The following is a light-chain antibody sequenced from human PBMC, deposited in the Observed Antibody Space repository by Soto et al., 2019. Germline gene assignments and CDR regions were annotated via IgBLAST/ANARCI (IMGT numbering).Light chain of an antibody. J-gene: IGKJ4*01. Sequence: DIQMTQSPSSLSASVGDRVTITCRASQGISDFLAWYQQKPGKAPQLLIYGATTLQSGVPSWFSGSGSGTDFTLTIASLQPEDVATYYCQKYNSDPLTFGGGTKVEIK. V-gene: IGKV1-27*01. CDR1: QGISDF. CDR2: GAT. CDR3: QKYNSDPLT.